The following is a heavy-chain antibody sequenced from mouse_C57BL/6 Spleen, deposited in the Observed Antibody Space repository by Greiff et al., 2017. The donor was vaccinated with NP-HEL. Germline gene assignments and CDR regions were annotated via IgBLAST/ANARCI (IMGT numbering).Heavy chain of an antibody. CDR1: GFTFSSYG. CDR3: ARGDYSNYYAMDY. J-gene: IGHJ4*01. CDR2: ISSGGSYT. D-gene: IGHD2-5*01. Sequence: EVKVVESGGDLVKPGGSLKLSCAASGFTFSSYGMSWVRQTPDKRLEWVATISSGGSYTYYPDSVKGRFTISRDNAKNTLYLQMSSLKSEDTAMYYCARGDYSNYYAMDYWGQGTSVTVSS. V-gene: IGHV5-6*01.